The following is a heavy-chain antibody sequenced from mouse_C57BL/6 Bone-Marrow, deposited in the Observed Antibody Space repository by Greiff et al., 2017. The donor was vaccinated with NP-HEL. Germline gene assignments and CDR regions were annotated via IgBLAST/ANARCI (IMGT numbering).Heavy chain of an antibody. J-gene: IGHJ3*01. CDR3: AIPGYYEVFAY. Sequence: EVQLQQSGPELVKPGDSVKISCKASGYSFNGYFMNWVMQSHGKSLEWIGRINPYNGDTFYNQKFKGKATLTVDKSSSTAHMELRSLTSEDSAVYYCAIPGYYEVFAYWGQGTLVTVSA. CDR1: GYSFNGYF. CDR2: INPYNGDT. D-gene: IGHD2-3*01. V-gene: IGHV1-20*01.